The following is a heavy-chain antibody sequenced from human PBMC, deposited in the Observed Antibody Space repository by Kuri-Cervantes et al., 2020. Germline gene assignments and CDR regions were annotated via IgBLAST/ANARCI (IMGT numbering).Heavy chain of an antibody. CDR3: ARGMGIIDWTHFDY. J-gene: IGHJ4*02. D-gene: IGHD3-9*01. V-gene: IGHV3-30*14. CDR1: GFTFSSYA. Sequence: GGSLRLSCAASGFTFSSYAMHWGRQAPGKGLEWVAVISYDGSNKYYADSVKGRFTISRDNSKNTLYLQMNSLRAEDTAVYYCARGMGIIDWTHFDYWDQGALVTGSS. CDR2: ISYDGSNK.